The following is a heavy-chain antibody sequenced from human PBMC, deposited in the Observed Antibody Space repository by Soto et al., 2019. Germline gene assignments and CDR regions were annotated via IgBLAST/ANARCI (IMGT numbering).Heavy chain of an antibody. Sequence: SETLSLTCTVSGGSISSYYWSWIRQPPGKGLEWIGYIYYSGSTNYNPSLKSRVTISVDTSKNQFSLKLSSVTAADTAVYYCASLVGGAIAARFLDYWGQGSLVTVSS. CDR2: IYYSGST. J-gene: IGHJ4*02. CDR3: ASLVGGAIAARFLDY. CDR1: GGSISSYY. V-gene: IGHV4-59*08. D-gene: IGHD3-16*02.